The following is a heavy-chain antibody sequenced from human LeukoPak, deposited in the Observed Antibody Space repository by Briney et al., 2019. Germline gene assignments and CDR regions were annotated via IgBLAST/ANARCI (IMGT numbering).Heavy chain of an antibody. V-gene: IGHV3-20*04. J-gene: IGHJ4*02. CDR3: ARAGVYSGSPYYFDY. CDR1: GFNFYDYG. CDR2: ISRNGGVT. D-gene: IGHD1-26*01. Sequence: GGSLRLSCAASGFNFYDYGMSWVRQAPGKGLEWVSSISRNGGVTGYADSVKGRFTISRDNAKNSLYLQMNSLRAEDTALYYCARAGVYSGSPYYFDYWGQGSLVTVSS.